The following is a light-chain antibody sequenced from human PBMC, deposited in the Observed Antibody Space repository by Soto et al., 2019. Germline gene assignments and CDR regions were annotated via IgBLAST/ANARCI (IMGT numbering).Light chain of an antibody. CDR1: QNIRSR. V-gene: IGKV1-5*01. Sequence: DFQMTQSPSTLSASVGDRVTITCRASQNIRSRLAWFQQKPGKAPKLLIYDASSLESGVPQRFSGSGSGTEFTLTISSLQPDDIATYYCQQYNIYPWPFGQGTKWIS. CDR2: DAS. CDR3: QQYNIYPWP. J-gene: IGKJ1*01.